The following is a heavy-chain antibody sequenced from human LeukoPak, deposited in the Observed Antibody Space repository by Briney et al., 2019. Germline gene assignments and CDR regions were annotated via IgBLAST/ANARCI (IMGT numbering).Heavy chain of an antibody. V-gene: IGHV4-59*01. CDR1: GGSISSYY. CDR2: IYYSGST. CDR3: ARGLIRQSAFDI. Sequence: SEALSLTCTVSGGSISSYYWSWIRQPPGKGLGWIAYIYYSGSTNYNPSLKSRVTISIDTSKNQFSLKLNSVTAADTAVYYCARGLIRQSAFDIWGQGTMVTVSS. D-gene: IGHD2-8*01. J-gene: IGHJ3*02.